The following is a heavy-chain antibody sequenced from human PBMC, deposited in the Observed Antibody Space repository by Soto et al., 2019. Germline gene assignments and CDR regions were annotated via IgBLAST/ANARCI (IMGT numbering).Heavy chain of an antibody. CDR1: GISLSTRGVG. V-gene: IGHV2-5*01. Sequence: YCPPIVNPPQTLTLTCTLSGISLSTRGVGLGWIRQTPGKALEWLALVYWNDDKHYSPSLKSRLTITKDTSKNQAILTMTNMDPVDTATYYCARGLATLPVFAFERWGEVKVITVS. J-gene: IGHJ4*02. CDR2: VYWNDDK. D-gene: IGHD3-9*01. CDR3: ARGLATLPVFAFER.